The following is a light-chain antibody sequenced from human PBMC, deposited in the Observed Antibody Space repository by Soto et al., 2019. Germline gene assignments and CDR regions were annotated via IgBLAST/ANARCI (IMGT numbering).Light chain of an antibody. CDR1: QSVSSN. Sequence: EIVMTQSPATLSVSPGERATLSCRASQSVSSNLAWYQQKPGQAPRLLIYGASTRATGIPARCCGSGSGTEFTLTISSLQSADFAVYYCQQYNNWPPITFGQWTRLEIK. J-gene: IGKJ5*01. CDR3: QQYNNWPPIT. V-gene: IGKV3-15*01. CDR2: GAS.